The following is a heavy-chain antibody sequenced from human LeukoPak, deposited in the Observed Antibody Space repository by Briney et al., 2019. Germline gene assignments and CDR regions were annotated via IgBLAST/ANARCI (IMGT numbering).Heavy chain of an antibody. CDR3: ARDRDCSSTSCYFDAEYFQH. Sequence: GGSLRLSCAASGFTFSSYWMSWVRQAPGKWLEWVANIKQDGSEKYYVDSVKGRFTISRDNAKNSLYLQMNSLRAEDTAVYYCARDRDCSSTSCYFDAEYFQHWGQGTLVTVSS. V-gene: IGHV3-7*01. CDR2: IKQDGSEK. D-gene: IGHD2-2*01. CDR1: GFTFSSYW. J-gene: IGHJ1*01.